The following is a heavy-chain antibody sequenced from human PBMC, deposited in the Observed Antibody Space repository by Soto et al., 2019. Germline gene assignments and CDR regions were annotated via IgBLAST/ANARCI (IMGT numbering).Heavy chain of an antibody. D-gene: IGHD4-17*01. Sequence: GGSLRLSCAASGFTFSSYAMSWVRQAPGKGLEWVSAISSSGSTIYYADSVKGRFTISRDNAKNSLYLQMNSLRAEDTAVYYCATGDYGDLDAFDIWGQGTMVTVSS. V-gene: IGHV3-21*04. J-gene: IGHJ3*02. CDR1: GFTFSSYA. CDR3: ATGDYGDLDAFDI. CDR2: ISSSGSTI.